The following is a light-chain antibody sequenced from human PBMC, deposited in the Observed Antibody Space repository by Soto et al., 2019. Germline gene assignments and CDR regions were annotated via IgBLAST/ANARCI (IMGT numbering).Light chain of an antibody. J-gene: IGKJ1*01. CDR2: KAS. Sequence: DIHMTQSPSTVSGSVGGIVTITCRASQTISSWLAWYQQKPGKAPKLLIYKASTLKSGVPSRFSGSGSGTEFTLTISSLQPEDVATYYCQKYNSAAWTFGQGTKVDI. CDR3: QKYNSAAWT. CDR1: QTISSW. V-gene: IGKV1-5*03.